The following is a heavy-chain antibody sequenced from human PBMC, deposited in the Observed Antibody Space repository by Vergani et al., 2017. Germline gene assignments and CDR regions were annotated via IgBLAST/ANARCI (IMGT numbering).Heavy chain of an antibody. V-gene: IGHV5-10-1*01. CDR2: IDPSDSYT. CDR1: GYSFTSYW. D-gene: IGHD3-9*01. J-gene: IGHJ6*02. Sequence: EVQLVQSGAEVKQPGESLRLSCKGSGYSFTSYWISWVRQMPGKGLEWMGRIDPSDSYTNYSPSFQGHITISADKSISTAYLQWSSLKASATAMYYCARHVSDILTMDVWGQGTTVTV. CDR3: ARHVSDILTMDV.